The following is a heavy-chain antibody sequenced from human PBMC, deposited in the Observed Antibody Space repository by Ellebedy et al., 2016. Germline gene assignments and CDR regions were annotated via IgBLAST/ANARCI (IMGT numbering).Heavy chain of an antibody. Sequence: GESLKISXAASGFTFSSYSMNWVRQAPGKGLEWVSYISSSSSTIYYADSVKGRFTISRDNAKNSLYLQMNSLRAEDTAVYYCAREGGIVVPPYWGQGTLVTVSS. CDR1: GFTFSSYS. D-gene: IGHD1-26*01. J-gene: IGHJ4*02. CDR2: ISSSSSTI. V-gene: IGHV3-48*01. CDR3: AREGGIVVPPY.